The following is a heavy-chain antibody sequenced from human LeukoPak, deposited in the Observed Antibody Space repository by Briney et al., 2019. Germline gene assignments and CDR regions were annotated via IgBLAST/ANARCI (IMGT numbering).Heavy chain of an antibody. Sequence: ASVKVSCKASGYTLTGYYMHWVRQAPGQGLEWMGRINPNSGGTNYAQKFQGRVTMTRDTSISTAYMELSRLRSDDTAVYYCARDSGEMATPFDYWGQGTLVTVSS. V-gene: IGHV1-2*06. J-gene: IGHJ4*02. CDR2: INPNSGGT. D-gene: IGHD5-24*01. CDR3: ARDSGEMATPFDY. CDR1: GYTLTGYY.